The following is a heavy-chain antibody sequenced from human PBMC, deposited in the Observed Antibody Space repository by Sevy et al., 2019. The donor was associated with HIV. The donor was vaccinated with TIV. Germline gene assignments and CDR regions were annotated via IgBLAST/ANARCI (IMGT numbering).Heavy chain of an antibody. D-gene: IGHD2-2*02. Sequence: ASVKVSYKASGGTFSSYAISWMRQAPGQGLEWMGGIIPIFGTANYAQKFQGRVTITADESTSTAYMELSSLRSEDTAVYYCARTASYCSSTSCYSSWFDPWGQGTLVTSPQ. CDR1: GGTFSSYA. V-gene: IGHV1-69*13. J-gene: IGHJ5*02. CDR2: IIPIFGTA. CDR3: ARTASYCSSTSCYSSWFDP.